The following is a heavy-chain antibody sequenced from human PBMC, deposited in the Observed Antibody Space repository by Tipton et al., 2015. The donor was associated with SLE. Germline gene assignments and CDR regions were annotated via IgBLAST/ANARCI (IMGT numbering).Heavy chain of an antibody. CDR1: GGSISFDY. CDR2: IYSSGDR. V-gene: IGHV4-4*07. J-gene: IGHJ5*01. Sequence: TLSLTCTVSGGSISFDYWSWIRQSAGRGVEWIGRIYSSGDRDYNPSLRSRVTMSIDASQNRVSLRLKSVSAADTAVYYCARGRSWYEDNWFESWGQGTLVIVSS. CDR3: ARGRSWYEDNWFES. D-gene: IGHD5-12*01.